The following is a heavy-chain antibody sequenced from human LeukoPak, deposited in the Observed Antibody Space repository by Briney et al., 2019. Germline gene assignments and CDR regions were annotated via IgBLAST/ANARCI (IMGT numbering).Heavy chain of an antibody. CDR2: ISGDGGST. CDR3: ASSIAAAGYFDY. CDR1: GFTFEDYA. J-gene: IGHJ4*02. D-gene: IGHD6-13*01. V-gene: IGHV3-43*02. Sequence: GGSLRLSXAASGFTFEDYAMHWVRQAPGKGLEWVSLISGDGGSTYYADSVKGRFTISRDNSKNSLYLQMNSLRTEDTALYYCASSIAAAGYFDYWGQGTLVTVSS.